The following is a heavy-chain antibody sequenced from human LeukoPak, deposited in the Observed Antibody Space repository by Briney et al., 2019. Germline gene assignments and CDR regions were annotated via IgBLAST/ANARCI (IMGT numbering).Heavy chain of an antibody. CDR3: ARGYSGSYGRFDY. J-gene: IGHJ4*02. CDR1: GGSISSFH. D-gene: IGHD1-26*01. Sequence: PSETLSLTCTVSGGSISSFHWSWIRQPPGKGLEWIGYIYYSGNTNYNPSLKNRVTISVDTSKNQFSLKLSSVTAADTAVYYCARGYSGSYGRFDYWGQGTLATVSS. CDR2: IYYSGNT. V-gene: IGHV4-59*01.